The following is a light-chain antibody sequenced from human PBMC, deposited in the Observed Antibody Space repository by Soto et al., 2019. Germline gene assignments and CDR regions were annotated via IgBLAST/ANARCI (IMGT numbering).Light chain of an antibody. Sequence: QSALTQPASVSGSPGQSITISCTGTSSDIGAYDYVSWYQQHPGEAPQVMIYEASNRPSGVSNRFSGSKSGNTASLTISGLQAEDEADYYCCSYTSSTSWVFGGGTTLTVL. CDR2: EAS. CDR1: SSDIGAYDY. J-gene: IGLJ3*02. V-gene: IGLV2-14*01. CDR3: CSYTSSTSWV.